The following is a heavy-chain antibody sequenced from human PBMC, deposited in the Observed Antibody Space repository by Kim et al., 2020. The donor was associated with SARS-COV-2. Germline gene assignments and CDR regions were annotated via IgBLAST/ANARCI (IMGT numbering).Heavy chain of an antibody. D-gene: IGHD1-26*01. V-gene: IGHV1-69*04. CDR3: ARGGVGGSSRVDY. J-gene: IGHJ4*02. Sequence: YAQKFQGRVTITADKSTSTAYMELSSLRSEDTAVYYCARGGVGGSSRVDYWGQGTLVTVSS.